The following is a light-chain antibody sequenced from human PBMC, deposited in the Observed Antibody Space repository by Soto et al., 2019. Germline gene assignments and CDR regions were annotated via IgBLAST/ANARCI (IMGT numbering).Light chain of an antibody. J-gene: IGKJ1*01. V-gene: IGKV3-15*01. Sequence: EIVMTQSPATLSVSPGERATLSCRASQSISSNLAWYQQKPGQAPRLLIHGASSRATGIPARFSGSGSGTEFTLTISSLQSEDFAVYYCQHYNNWPPWTFGRGTKVEIK. CDR2: GAS. CDR1: QSISSN. CDR3: QHYNNWPPWT.